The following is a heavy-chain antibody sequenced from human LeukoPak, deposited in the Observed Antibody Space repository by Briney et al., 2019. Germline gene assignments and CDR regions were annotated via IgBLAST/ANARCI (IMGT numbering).Heavy chain of an antibody. CDR2: IKENGSEK. D-gene: IGHD6-6*01. V-gene: IGHV3-7*01. Sequence: PGGSLRLSCAASGFTFSRHWMTWVRQAPGKRPEWVAHIKENGSEKYYVDSVKGRFTISRDNAKNSLYLQMNSLRAEDTAVYYCARASLAARRFLDYWGQGTLVTVSS. CDR3: ARASLAARRFLDY. J-gene: IGHJ4*02. CDR1: GFTFSRHW.